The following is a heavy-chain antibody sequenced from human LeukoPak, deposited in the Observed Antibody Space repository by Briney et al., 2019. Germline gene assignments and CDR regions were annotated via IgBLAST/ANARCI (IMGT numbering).Heavy chain of an antibody. CDR1: GFTFSSHW. CDR3: ARDMGEWELRSPFDY. Sequence: PGGSLRLSCAASGFTFSSHWMSWVRQAPGKGLEWVANIKQDGSEKYYVDSVKGRFTISRDNAKNSLYLQMNSLRAEDTAVYYCARDMGEWELRSPFDYWGQGTLVTVSS. CDR2: IKQDGSEK. J-gene: IGHJ4*02. V-gene: IGHV3-7*01. D-gene: IGHD1-26*01.